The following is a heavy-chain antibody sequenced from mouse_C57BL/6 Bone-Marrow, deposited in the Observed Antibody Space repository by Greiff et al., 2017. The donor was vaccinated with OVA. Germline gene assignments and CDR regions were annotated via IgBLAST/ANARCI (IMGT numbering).Heavy chain of an antibody. CDR1: GYTFTDYY. D-gene: IGHD2-1*01. V-gene: IGHV1-19*01. CDR2: INPYNGGT. Sequence: EVQLQESGPVLVKPGASVKMSCKASGYTFTDYYMNWVKQSHGKSLEWIGVINPYNGGTSYNQKFKGKATLTVDKSSSTAYMELNSLTSEDSAVYYCARTPGYYGNYDYAMDYWGQGTSVTVSS. CDR3: ARTPGYYGNYDYAMDY. J-gene: IGHJ4*01.